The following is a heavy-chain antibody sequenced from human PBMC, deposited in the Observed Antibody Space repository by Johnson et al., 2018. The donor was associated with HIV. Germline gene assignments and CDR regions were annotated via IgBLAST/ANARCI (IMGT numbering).Heavy chain of an antibody. CDR1: GFTFSSYG. V-gene: IGHV3-30*02. CDR3: AKEVPVYSYGYYDAFDI. CDR2: IRYDGSNK. D-gene: IGHD5-18*01. Sequence: QVQLVESGGGVVQPGGSLRLSCVASGFTFSSYGMHWVRQAPGKGLEWVAFIRYDGSNKYYADSVKGRFTISRDNSKNTLDLQMNSLRAEDTAVYYCAKEVPVYSYGYYDAFDIWGQGTMVTVSS. J-gene: IGHJ3*02.